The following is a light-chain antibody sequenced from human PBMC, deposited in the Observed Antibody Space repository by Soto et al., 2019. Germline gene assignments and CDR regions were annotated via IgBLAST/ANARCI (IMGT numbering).Light chain of an antibody. CDR1: HSESISSN. V-gene: IGKV3-15*01. Sequence: ETVLTQSPGILSFSPGERATLSCRASHSESISSNLAWYQQKPGQAPRLLIYGASTRATGIPARLSGSGSGTEFTLTISRLQSEDFAVYYCQQYNNWPRTCGQGTKVDIK. J-gene: IGKJ1*01. CDR2: GAS. CDR3: QQYNNWPRT.